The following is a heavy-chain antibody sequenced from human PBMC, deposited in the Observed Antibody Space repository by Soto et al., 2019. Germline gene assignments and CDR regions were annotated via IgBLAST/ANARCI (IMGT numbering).Heavy chain of an antibody. Sequence: QVQLVESGGGVVQPGRSLRLSCAASGFTFSSYAMHWVRQAPGKGLEWVAVISYDGSNKYYADSVKGRFTISRDNSKNTLYLQMNSLRAEDTAVYYCARVTQAVAADYWGQGTLVTVSS. V-gene: IGHV3-30-3*01. D-gene: IGHD6-19*01. CDR2: ISYDGSNK. J-gene: IGHJ4*02. CDR1: GFTFSSYA. CDR3: ARVTQAVAADY.